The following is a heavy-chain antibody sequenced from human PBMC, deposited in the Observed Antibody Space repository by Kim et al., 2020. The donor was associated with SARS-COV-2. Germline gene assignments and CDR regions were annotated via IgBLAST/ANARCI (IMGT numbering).Heavy chain of an antibody. V-gene: IGHV4-39*01. Sequence: SETLSLTCTVSGGSISSSSYYWGWIRQPPGKGLEWIGSIYYSGSTYYNPSLKSRVTISVDTSKNQFSMKLSSVTAADTAVYYCARHGIRNAISSAGDAFDIWGQGTMVTVSS. J-gene: IGHJ3*02. CDR1: GGSISSSSYY. CDR2: IYYSGST. CDR3: ARHGIRNAISSAGDAFDI. D-gene: IGHD3-3*02.